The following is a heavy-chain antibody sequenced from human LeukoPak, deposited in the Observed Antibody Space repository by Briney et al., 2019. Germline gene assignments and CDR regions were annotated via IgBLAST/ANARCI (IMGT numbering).Heavy chain of an antibody. CDR3: ARGLNDSWTGENY. CDR2: IYDSGNS. Sequence: SETLSLTCTVSGGSINNYYWSWIRQPPGKGLEWIGYIYDSGNSNYSPSLKSRVTISLDTSKSQFSLKVRYVTAADTAVYYCARGLNDSWTGENYWGQGTLVTVSS. V-gene: IGHV4-59*12. D-gene: IGHD3-3*01. CDR1: GGSINNYY. J-gene: IGHJ4*02.